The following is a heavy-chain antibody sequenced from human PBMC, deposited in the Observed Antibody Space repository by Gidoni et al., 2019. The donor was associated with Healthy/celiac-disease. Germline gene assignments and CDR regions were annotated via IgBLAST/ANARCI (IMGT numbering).Heavy chain of an antibody. V-gene: IGHV3-11*06. CDR2: ISSSSSYT. Sequence: QVQLVESGGGLVQPGGSLRLSCAASGFTFSDYYMSWIRQAPGKGLEWVSYISSSSSYTNYADSVKGRFTISRDNARNSLYLQMNSLRAEDTAVYYCARSGPDHSWDYWGQGTLVTVSS. CDR3: ARSGPDHSWDY. D-gene: IGHD1-26*01. CDR1: GFTFSDYY. J-gene: IGHJ4*02.